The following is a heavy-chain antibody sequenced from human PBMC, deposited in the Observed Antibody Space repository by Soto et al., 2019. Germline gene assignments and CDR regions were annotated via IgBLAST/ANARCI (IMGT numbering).Heavy chain of an antibody. J-gene: IGHJ5*02. V-gene: IGHV1-69*13. CDR2: IIPIFGTA. CDR1: GGTFSSYA. Sequence: ASVKVSCKASGGTFSSYAISWVRQAPGQGLEWMGGIIPIFGTANYAQKFQGRVTITADESTSTAYMELSSLRSEDTAVYYCARAGYCSGGSCYSVNDNWFDPWGQGTLVTVSS. D-gene: IGHD2-15*01. CDR3: ARAGYCSGGSCYSVNDNWFDP.